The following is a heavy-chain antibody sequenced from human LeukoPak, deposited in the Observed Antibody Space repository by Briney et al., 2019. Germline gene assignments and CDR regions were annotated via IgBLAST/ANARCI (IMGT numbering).Heavy chain of an antibody. CDR2: ISAYNGNT. V-gene: IGHV1-18*01. CDR1: GYTFTSYG. J-gene: IGHJ6*02. CDR3: ARGPDCSGGSCYSHYYYGMDV. Sequence: ASVKVSCKASGYTFTSYGISWVRQPPGQGLEWMGWISAYNGNTNYAQKLQGRVTMTTDTSTSTAYMELRSLRSDDTAVYYCARGPDCSGGSCYSHYYYGMDVWGQGTTVTVSS. D-gene: IGHD2-15*01.